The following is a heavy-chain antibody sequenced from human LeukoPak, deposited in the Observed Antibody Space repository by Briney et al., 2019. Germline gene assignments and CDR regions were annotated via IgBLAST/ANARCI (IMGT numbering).Heavy chain of an antibody. Sequence: ASVKVSCKASGYTLTSYDINWVRQATGQGLEWMGWMNPNSGNTGYAQKFQGRVTMTRNTSISTAYMELSSLRSEDTAVYYCARGEYSSGWLDYYYYYGMDVWGQGTTVTISS. CDR1: GYTLTSYD. V-gene: IGHV1-8*01. CDR3: ARGEYSSGWLDYYYYYGMDV. J-gene: IGHJ6*02. D-gene: IGHD6-19*01. CDR2: MNPNSGNT.